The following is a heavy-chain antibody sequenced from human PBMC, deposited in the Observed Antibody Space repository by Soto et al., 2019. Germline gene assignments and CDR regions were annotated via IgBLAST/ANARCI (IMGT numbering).Heavy chain of an antibody. D-gene: IGHD7-27*01. CDR3: ARAPGDPLYYFDY. V-gene: IGHV4-38-2*01. Sequence: SETLSLTCAVSGYSISSGYYWGWIRQPPGKGLEWIGSIYHSGSTYYNPSLKSRVTISLDTSKNQFSLKLSSVTAADTAVYYCARAPGDPLYYFDYWGPGSLVTVSS. J-gene: IGHJ4*02. CDR2: IYHSGST. CDR1: GYSISSGYY.